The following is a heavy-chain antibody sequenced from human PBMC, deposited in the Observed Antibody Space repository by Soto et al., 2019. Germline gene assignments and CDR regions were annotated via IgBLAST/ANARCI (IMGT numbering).Heavy chain of an antibody. V-gene: IGHV1-2*02. CDR2: INNGGGT. CDR1: QYTFTNCY. J-gene: IGHJ4*02. CDR3: ATSSDWSPLLDY. Sequence: ASVTLSCKASQYTFTNCYLHWVRQAPGQRAEWMGWINNGGGTIYAQKIQGRLTMTRDTSITTAYMELSRLSSDDTAFYYCATSSDWSPLLDYWGQGTLVTVSS. D-gene: IGHD6-19*01.